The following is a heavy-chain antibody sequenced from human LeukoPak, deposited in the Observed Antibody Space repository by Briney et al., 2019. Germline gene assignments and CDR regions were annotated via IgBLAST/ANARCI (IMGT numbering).Heavy chain of an antibody. CDR3: AKELIMRFDF. Sequence: PGGSLRLSCAASGFTFNTYWMSWVRQAPGKGLEWVANIKQDGRDKTYADSVKGRFTISRDNAKNSLYLQMNSLRAEDTAVYYCAKELIMRFDFWGQGTLVTVSS. J-gene: IGHJ4*02. V-gene: IGHV3-7*01. CDR1: GFTFNTYW. D-gene: IGHD3-16*01. CDR2: IKQDGRDK.